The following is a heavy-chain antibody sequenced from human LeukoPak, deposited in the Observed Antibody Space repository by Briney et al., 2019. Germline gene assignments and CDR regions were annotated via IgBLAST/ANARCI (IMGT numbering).Heavy chain of an antibody. CDR3: ARAIIMVRGVDY. CDR2: INPNTGGT. V-gene: IGHV1-2*02. J-gene: IGHJ4*02. Sequence: ASVKVSCKASGYTFTGYYMHWVRQAPGQGLEWMGWINPNTGGTNYAQKFQGRVTMTRDTSISTAYMELSRLRSDDTAVYYCARAIIMVRGVDYWGQGTLVTASS. CDR1: GYTFTGYY. D-gene: IGHD3-10*01.